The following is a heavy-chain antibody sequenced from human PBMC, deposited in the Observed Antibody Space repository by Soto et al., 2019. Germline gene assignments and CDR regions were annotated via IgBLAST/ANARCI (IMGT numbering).Heavy chain of an antibody. V-gene: IGHV4-59*01. CDR2: IYYSGST. CDR1: GGSISSYY. CDR3: ASLGATDEYYFDY. J-gene: IGHJ4*02. Sequence: TLSLTCTVSGGSISSYYWSWIRQPPGKGLEWIGYIYYSGSTNYNPSLKSRVTISVDTSKNQFSLKLSSVTAADTAVYYCASLGATDEYYFDYWSQGTLVTVSS. D-gene: IGHD1-26*01.